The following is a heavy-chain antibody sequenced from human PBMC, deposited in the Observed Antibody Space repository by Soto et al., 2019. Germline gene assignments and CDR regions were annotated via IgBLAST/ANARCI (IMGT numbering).Heavy chain of an antibody. CDR2: LNPYNGGT. D-gene: IGHD2-21*01. CDR1: GYTFNAHY. Sequence: QVRLAQSGAEVKEPGASVTVSCKASGYTFNAHYNYWMRQGPGQGLEWMGWLNPYNGGTKSAQTLPGRVTMTVDTSTNTSYVDLRGLISDDTAVYYCARARWIAGSYSFDSWGQGTLVIVSS. J-gene: IGHJ4*02. CDR3: ARARWIAGSYSFDS. V-gene: IGHV1-2*02.